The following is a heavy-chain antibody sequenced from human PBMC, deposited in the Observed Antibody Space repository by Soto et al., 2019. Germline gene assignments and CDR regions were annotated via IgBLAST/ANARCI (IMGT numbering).Heavy chain of an antibody. CDR1: GFTFGHFA. J-gene: IGHJ4*02. D-gene: IGHD6-6*01. CDR2: IWYDGSNK. Sequence: QVQVVASGGGVVQAGMSVRLSCAASGFTFGHFAIHWVRQAPGKGLEWLKIIWYDGSNKNYADSVKGRFTISSDNPQNTAYLQMNSLTVEDTAVYYCSRGGVSARPDVWGQGTPVTVFS. CDR3: SRGGVSARPDV. V-gene: IGHV3-33*01.